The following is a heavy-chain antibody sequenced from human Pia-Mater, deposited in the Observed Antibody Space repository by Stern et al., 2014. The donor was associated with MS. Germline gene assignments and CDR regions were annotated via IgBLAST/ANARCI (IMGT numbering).Heavy chain of an antibody. D-gene: IGHD6-13*01. CDR2: XSPYNGAT. J-gene: IGHJ4*02. Sequence: QVQLVESGAEVKRPGTSVTVSCQASGYTFTSYGLNWVRQAPGQGLEWMGXXSPYNGATNYAQRFQGRVTISTDTSTSQDYMELRXLXXXXXALYYGARXXXXRXQQFHGFDXXGQGTLVSVSS. V-gene: IGHV1-18*04. CDR1: GYTFTSYG. CDR3: ARXXXXRXQQFHGFDX.